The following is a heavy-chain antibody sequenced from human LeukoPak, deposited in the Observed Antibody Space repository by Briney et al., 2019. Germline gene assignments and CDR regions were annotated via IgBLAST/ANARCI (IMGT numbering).Heavy chain of an antibody. Sequence: GGSLRLSCAASGFTVSSNYMSWVRQAPGKGLEWVSIIYSGGSTFYADSVKGRFTISRDNAKNSLYLQMNSLRAEDTAVYYCARDRRLYYYDSSGYAVDYWGQGTLVTVSS. V-gene: IGHV3-53*01. J-gene: IGHJ4*02. CDR2: IYSGGST. CDR1: GFTVSSNY. CDR3: ARDRRLYYYDSSGYAVDY. D-gene: IGHD3-22*01.